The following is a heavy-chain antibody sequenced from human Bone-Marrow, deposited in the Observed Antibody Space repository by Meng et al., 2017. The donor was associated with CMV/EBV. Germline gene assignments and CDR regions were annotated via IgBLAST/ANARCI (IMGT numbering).Heavy chain of an antibody. Sequence: GESLKISCAASGFTFDDYTMHWVRQAPGKGLEWVSLISWDGGSTYYADSVKGRFTITRDNSKNSLYLQMNSLRTEDTASYYCAKSLMPDCSSTSCYIQTDYGMDVWGQGTTVTVSS. D-gene: IGHD2-2*02. J-gene: IGHJ6*02. CDR2: ISWDGGST. CDR3: AKSLMPDCSSTSCYIQTDYGMDV. V-gene: IGHV3-43*01. CDR1: GFTFDDYT.